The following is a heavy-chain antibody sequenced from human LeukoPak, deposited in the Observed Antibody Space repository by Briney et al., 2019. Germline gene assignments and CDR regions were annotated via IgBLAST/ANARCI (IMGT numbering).Heavy chain of an antibody. J-gene: IGHJ4*02. D-gene: IGHD5-24*01. CDR3: ARGMATITPRKAGYYFDY. CDR2: INPNSGGT. V-gene: IGHV1-2*02. Sequence: SVKVSCKASGYSFTGYYMHWVRQAPGQGLEWMGWINPNSGGTNYAQKFQGRVTMTRDTSISTAYMELSRLRSDDTAVYYCARGMATITPRKAGYYFDYWGQGTLVTVSS. CDR1: GYSFTGYY.